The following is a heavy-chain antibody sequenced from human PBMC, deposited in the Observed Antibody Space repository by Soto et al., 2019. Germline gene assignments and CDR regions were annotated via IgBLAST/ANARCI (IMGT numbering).Heavy chain of an antibody. V-gene: IGHV3-23*01. CDR2: ISGSDDRT. CDR1: GFTFSNYA. Sequence: EVQLLESGGGLEQPGGSLRLSCVASGFTFSNYAMNWIRQAPGKGLEWVSSISGSDDRTFFADSVKGRFTISRDNSKDTVFLQRNNLRGEDTALYYCTKGGRGIDIFFDSWGQGTLVSVSS. D-gene: IGHD3-9*01. CDR3: TKGGRGIDIFFDS. J-gene: IGHJ4*02.